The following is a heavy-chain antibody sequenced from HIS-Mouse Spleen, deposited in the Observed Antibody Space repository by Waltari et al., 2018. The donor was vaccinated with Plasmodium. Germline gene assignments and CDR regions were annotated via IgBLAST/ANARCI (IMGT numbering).Heavy chain of an antibody. CDR1: GFTVSSNY. CDR3: ARGNSGYSSSWYLFDY. V-gene: IGHV3-53*02. D-gene: IGHD6-13*01. CDR2: IYSGGRT. Sequence: EVQLVATGGGLIQPGGSLRLSCAASGFTVSSNYMSWVRQAPGKGLEWVSVIYSGGRTYYADSVKGRFTISRDNSKNTLYLQMNSLRAEDTAVYYCARGNSGYSSSWYLFDYWGQGTLVTVSS. J-gene: IGHJ4*02.